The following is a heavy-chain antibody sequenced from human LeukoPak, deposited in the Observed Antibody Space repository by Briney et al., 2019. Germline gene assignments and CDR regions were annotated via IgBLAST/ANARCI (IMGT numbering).Heavy chain of an antibody. J-gene: IGHJ4*02. CDR3: ARGRWGGYGGNYYFDY. D-gene: IGHD4-23*01. V-gene: IGHV4-59*01. CDR1: GGSISSYY. Sequence: PSETLSLTCTVSGGSISSYYWSWIRQPPGKGLEWIGYIYYSGSTNYNPSLKGRVTISVDTSKNQFSLKLSSVTAADTAVYYCARGRWGGYGGNYYFDYWGQGTLVTVSS. CDR2: IYYSGST.